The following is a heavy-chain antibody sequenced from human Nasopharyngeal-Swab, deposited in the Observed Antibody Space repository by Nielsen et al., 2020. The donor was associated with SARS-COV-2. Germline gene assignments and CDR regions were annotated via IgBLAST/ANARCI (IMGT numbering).Heavy chain of an antibody. J-gene: IGHJ6*02. CDR3: ARDLPDYGGNFLHIYYYGMDV. D-gene: IGHD4-23*01. CDR1: GFTFSSYS. Sequence: GESLKISCAASGFTFSSYSMNWVRQAPGKGLEWVSSISSSSSYIYYADSVKGRFTISRDNAKNSLYLQMNSLRAEDTAVYYCARDLPDYGGNFLHIYYYGMDVWGQGTTVTVSS. CDR2: ISSSSSYI. V-gene: IGHV3-21*01.